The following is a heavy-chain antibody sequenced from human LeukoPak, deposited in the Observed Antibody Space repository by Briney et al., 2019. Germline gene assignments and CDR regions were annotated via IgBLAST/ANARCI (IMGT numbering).Heavy chain of an antibody. V-gene: IGHV4-59*01. J-gene: IGHJ5*02. CDR3: ARGGGTSSGWYSWWFDP. Sequence: PSETLSLTCTVSGGSISSYYWSWIRQPPGKGLEWIGYIYYSGSTNYNPSLKSRVTISVDTSKNQFSLKLSSVTAADTAVYYCARGGGTSSGWYSWWFDPWGQGTPVTVSS. CDR1: GGSISSYY. CDR2: IYYSGST. D-gene: IGHD6-19*01.